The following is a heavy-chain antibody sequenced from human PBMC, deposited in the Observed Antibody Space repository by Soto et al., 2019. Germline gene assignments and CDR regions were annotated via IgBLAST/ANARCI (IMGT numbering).Heavy chain of an antibody. V-gene: IGHV3-23*01. CDR2: ISGSGGSI. J-gene: IGHJ6*02. D-gene: IGHD1-1*01. Sequence: EVPLLESGGGLVQPGGSLRLSCAASGFTFSTYAMNWVRQAPGNGLEWVSAISGSGGSIHYADSVKGRFTISRDNSKNTLYLQMNSLRDEDTAVYHCVKRYWKGDVWGQGTTVTVSS. CDR1: GFTFSTYA. CDR3: VKRYWKGDV.